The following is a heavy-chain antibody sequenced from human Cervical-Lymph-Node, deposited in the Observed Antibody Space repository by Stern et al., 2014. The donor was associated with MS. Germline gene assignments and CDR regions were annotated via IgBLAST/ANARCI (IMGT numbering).Heavy chain of an antibody. CDR3: ARQRYFDY. CDR2: IFPGGSDI. V-gene: IGHV5-51*01. CDR1: GYTFTSYW. J-gene: IGHJ4*02. Sequence: EVQLVESGPEVKRPGESLKISCQASGYTFTSYWLGWVRQMPGKGLEWIAIIFPGGSDIRYSPSVQGQVTISADKSSSTAYLQWNNLKAADTAIYYCARQRYFDYWGQGTLVTVSS.